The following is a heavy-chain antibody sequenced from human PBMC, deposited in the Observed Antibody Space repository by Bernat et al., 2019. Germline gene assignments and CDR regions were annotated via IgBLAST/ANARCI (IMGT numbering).Heavy chain of an antibody. D-gene: IGHD2-21*02. CDR1: GFTFSSYS. J-gene: IGHJ4*02. CDR2: IRYDGSNK. CDR3: AKDWTNIAYCGGDCYSYFDY. Sequence: VQLVESGGGLVQPGGSLRLSCAASGFTFSSYSMNWVRQAPGKGLEWVAFIRYDGSNKYYADSVKGRFTISRDNSKNTLYLQMNSLRAEDTAVYYCAKDWTNIAYCGGDCYSYFDYWGQGTLVTVSS. V-gene: IGHV3-30*02.